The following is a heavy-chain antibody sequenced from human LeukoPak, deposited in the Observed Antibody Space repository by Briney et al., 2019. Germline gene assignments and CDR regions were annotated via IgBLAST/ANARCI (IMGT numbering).Heavy chain of an antibody. Sequence: SETLSLTCTVSGGSISSYYWSWIRQPPGKGLEWIGYIYYSGSTNYNPSLKSRVTISVDTSKNQFSLKLSSVTAADTAVYYCARGDYDILTGHNWFDPWGHGTLVTVSS. J-gene: IGHJ5*02. D-gene: IGHD3-9*01. CDR1: GGSISSYY. V-gene: IGHV4-59*01. CDR2: IYYSGST. CDR3: ARGDYDILTGHNWFDP.